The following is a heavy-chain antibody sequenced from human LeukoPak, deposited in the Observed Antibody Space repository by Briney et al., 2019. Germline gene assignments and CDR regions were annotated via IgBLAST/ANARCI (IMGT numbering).Heavy chain of an antibody. V-gene: IGHV4-4*02. CDR1: GGSISSSNW. CDR2: IYHSGST. J-gene: IGHJ4*02. CDR3: ARHPHYYGSIPLDYFDY. D-gene: IGHD3-10*01. Sequence: SGTLSLTCAVSGGSISSSNWWSWVRQPPGKGLEWIGEIYHSGSTYYNPSLKGRVTISVDTSKNQFSLKLSSVTAADTAVYYCARHPHYYGSIPLDYFDYWGQGTLVTVSS.